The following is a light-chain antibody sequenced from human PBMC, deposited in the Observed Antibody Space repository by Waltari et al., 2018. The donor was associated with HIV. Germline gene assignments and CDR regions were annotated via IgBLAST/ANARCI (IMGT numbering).Light chain of an antibody. Sequence: QSVLTQPPSVSATPGQTVTISCSGSPSNLGTNFVSRYQRIPGTRPKLLIYNNNERPSGIPARFSGSKSGTSATLGITGLQTGDEADYYCATWDSSLNGVLFGGGTKLTAL. CDR3: ATWDSSLNGVL. CDR2: NNN. V-gene: IGLV1-51*01. J-gene: IGLJ2*01. CDR1: PSNLGTNF.